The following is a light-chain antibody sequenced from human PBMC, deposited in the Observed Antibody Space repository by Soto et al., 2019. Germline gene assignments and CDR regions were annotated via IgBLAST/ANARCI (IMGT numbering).Light chain of an antibody. J-gene: IGKJ3*01. CDR2: AAS. V-gene: IGKV1-39*01. CDR3: QQSYSAPFT. Sequence: DIQMTQSPSSRSASVGDRVTITCRASQSISNYLNWYQQKPGKAPNLLISAASNLKSGVPSRFSGSGSGTDFSLTINNLQPEDFAAYYCQQSYSAPFTFGPGTTVDIK. CDR1: QSISNY.